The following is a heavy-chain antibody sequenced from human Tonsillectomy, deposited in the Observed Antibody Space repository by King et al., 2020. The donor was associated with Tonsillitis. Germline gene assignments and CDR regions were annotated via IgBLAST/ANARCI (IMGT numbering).Heavy chain of an antibody. J-gene: IGHJ6*03. D-gene: IGHD5-18*01. Sequence: HVQLVESGGGVVQPGRSLRLSCAASGFTFSSYTMYWVRQAPGKGLEWVAVISFDGSNRYYADSVKGRFTISRDSSKNTLYLQMNSLRGEDTAVYYCARPADTPFHYYYLDVWGQGTTVTVSS. CDR3: ARPADTPFHYYYLDV. CDR2: ISFDGSNR. V-gene: IGHV3-30*01. CDR1: GFTFSSYT.